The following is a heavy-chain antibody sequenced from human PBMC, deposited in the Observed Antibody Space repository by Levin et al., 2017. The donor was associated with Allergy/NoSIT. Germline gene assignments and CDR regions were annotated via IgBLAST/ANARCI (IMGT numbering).Heavy chain of an antibody. CDR1: GFTFSSFW. V-gene: IGHV3-7*01. J-gene: IGHJ4*02. CDR3: ARAGQDIVATSEGLVPENFDY. D-gene: IGHD5-12*01. Sequence: ETLSLTCAASGFTFSSFWMSWVRQVPGKGLEWVANIKQDGSEKYYVDSVKGRFTISRDNAKTSVYLQMNSLRAEDTAVYYCARAGQDIVATSEGLVPENFDYWGQGTLVTVSS. CDR2: IKQDGSEK.